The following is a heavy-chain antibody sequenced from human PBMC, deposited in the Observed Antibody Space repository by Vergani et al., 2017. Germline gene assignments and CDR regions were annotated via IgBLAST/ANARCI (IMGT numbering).Heavy chain of an antibody. CDR2: ISGSGGSP. D-gene: IGHD1-1*01. CDR3: AKAREVPAGYDFDY. V-gene: IGHV3-23*04. CDR1: GFTFSDYY. J-gene: IGHJ4*02. Sequence: VQLVESGGGLVKPGGSLRLSCPASGFTFSDYYMSWVRQAPGKGLEWVSAISGSGGSPYYADSVKGRFTISRHNSKNTLYLQLNSLRAEDTAVYYCAKAREVPAGYDFDYWGQGTLVTVSS.